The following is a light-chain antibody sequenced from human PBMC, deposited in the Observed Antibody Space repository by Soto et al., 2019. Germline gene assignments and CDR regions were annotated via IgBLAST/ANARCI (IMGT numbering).Light chain of an antibody. Sequence: QSVLTQPPSASGTPGQRVTMSCSGSSSNIGNIYVFWYQMVPGTAPKLLIYRNNQRPSGVPDRFSGSRSGTSASLAISGLRSEDEADYYCAAWDDSLSGRGVFGGGTKLTVL. CDR3: AAWDDSLSGRGV. CDR2: RNN. CDR1: SSNIGNIY. J-gene: IGLJ3*02. V-gene: IGLV1-47*01.